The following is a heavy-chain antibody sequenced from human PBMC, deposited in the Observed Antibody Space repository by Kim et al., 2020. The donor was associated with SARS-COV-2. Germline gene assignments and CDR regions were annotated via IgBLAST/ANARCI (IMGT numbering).Heavy chain of an antibody. V-gene: IGHV5-51*01. CDR2: IYPGDSDT. D-gene: IGHD3-22*01. Sequence: GESLKISCKGSGYSFTSYWIGWVRQMPGKGLEWVGIIYPGDSDTRYSPSFQGQVTISADKSISTAYLQWSSLKASDTAMYYCARWGNYYDSSGYYYFDYWGQGTLVTVSS. CDR3: ARWGNYYDSSGYYYFDY. J-gene: IGHJ4*02. CDR1: GYSFTSYW.